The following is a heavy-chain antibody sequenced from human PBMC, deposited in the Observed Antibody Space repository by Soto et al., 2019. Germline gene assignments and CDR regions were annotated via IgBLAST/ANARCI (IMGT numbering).Heavy chain of an antibody. D-gene: IGHD3-3*01. J-gene: IGHJ3*02. CDR2: IYYSGST. CDR1: GGSISSSSYY. Sequence: PSETLSLTCTVSGGSISSSSYYWGWIRQPPGKGLEWIGSIYYSGSTYYNPSLKGRVTISVDTSKNQFSLKLSSVTAADTAVYYCARHWGYDFWSGYYDAFDIWGQGTMVTVSS. V-gene: IGHV4-39*01. CDR3: ARHWGYDFWSGYYDAFDI.